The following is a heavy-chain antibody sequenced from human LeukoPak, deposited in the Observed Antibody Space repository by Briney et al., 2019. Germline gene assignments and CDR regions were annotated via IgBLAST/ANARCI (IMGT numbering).Heavy chain of an antibody. CDR3: ARADRLDGGPYLIGP. Sequence: AASVKVSCKTSGYSFTDYYMHWVRQAPGQGLEWMGWINPNSGGTSSAQKFQGRVTMTGDTSITTVYMEVSWLTSDDTAIYYCARADRLDGGPYLIGPWGQGTLVTVSS. D-gene: IGHD2-21*01. CDR1: GYSFTDYY. CDR2: INPNSGGT. J-gene: IGHJ5*02. V-gene: IGHV1-2*02.